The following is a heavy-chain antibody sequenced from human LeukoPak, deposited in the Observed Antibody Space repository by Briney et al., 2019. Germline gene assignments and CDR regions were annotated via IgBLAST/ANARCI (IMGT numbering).Heavy chain of an antibody. CDR2: INHSGST. CDR3: ARGKNSSGPMNRNDY. J-gene: IGHJ4*02. V-gene: IGHV4-34*01. CDR1: GGSFSGYY. D-gene: IGHD6-19*01. Sequence: SETLSLTCAVYGGSFSGYYWSWIRQPPGKGLEWIGEINHSGSTNYNPSLKSRVTISVDTSKNQFSLKLSSVTAADTAVYYCARGKNSSGPMNRNDYWGQGTLVTVSS.